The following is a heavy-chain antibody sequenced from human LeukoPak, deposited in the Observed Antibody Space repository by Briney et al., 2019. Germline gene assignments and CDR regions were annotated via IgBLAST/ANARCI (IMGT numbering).Heavy chain of an antibody. Sequence: GGSLRLSCAASGFTFTRFNMNWVRQAPGKGLELVSSISTSGTYIYYADSVKGRFTISRDNAKNSLYLQMNSLRAEDTAVYFCVRDMDVWAQGTTVTVSS. J-gene: IGHJ6*02. V-gene: IGHV3-21*04. CDR3: VRDMDV. CDR2: ISTSGTYI. CDR1: GFTFTRFN.